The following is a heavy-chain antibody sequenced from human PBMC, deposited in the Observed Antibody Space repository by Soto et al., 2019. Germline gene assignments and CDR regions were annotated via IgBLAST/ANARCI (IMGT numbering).Heavy chain of an antibody. CDR1: GGSVSSGSYY. D-gene: IGHD6-19*01. Sequence: PSETLSLTCTVSGGSVSSGSYYWSWIRQPPGKGLEWIGYIYYSGSTNYNPSLKSRVTISLDTSKNQFSLKLSSVTAADTAVYYCARGLYSSGWDYWGQGTLVTVSS. CDR2: IYYSGST. J-gene: IGHJ4*02. V-gene: IGHV4-61*01. CDR3: ARGLYSSGWDY.